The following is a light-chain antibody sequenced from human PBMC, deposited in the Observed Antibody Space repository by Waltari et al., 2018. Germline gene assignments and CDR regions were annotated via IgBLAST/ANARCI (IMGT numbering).Light chain of an antibody. CDR3: SSFTSSSTWV. V-gene: IGLV2-14*01. CDR1: SRDVGGSNY. CDR2: EVN. J-gene: IGLJ3*02. Sequence: QSALTQPASVSGSPGQSITIPCTGTSRDVGGSNYVPCYQQHPGQAPKLMIYEVNNRPSGVSNRFSGSKSGNTASLTISGLQAEDETDYYCSSFTSSSTWVFGGGTKLTVL.